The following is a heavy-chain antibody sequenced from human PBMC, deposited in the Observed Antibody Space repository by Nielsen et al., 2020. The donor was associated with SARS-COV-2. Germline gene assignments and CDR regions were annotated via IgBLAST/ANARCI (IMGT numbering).Heavy chain of an antibody. V-gene: IGHV3-15*01. CDR3: TTDYLFDSGSYVGVFDY. J-gene: IGHJ4*02. D-gene: IGHD1-26*01. CDR2: IKSKTDGGTT. Sequence: GESLKISCAASGFTFSNAWMSWVRQAPGKGLEWVGRIKSKTDGGTTDYAAPVKGRFTISRDDSKNTLYLQMNSLKTEDTAVYYCTTDYLFDSGSYVGVFDYWGQGTRVTVSS. CDR1: GFTFSNAW.